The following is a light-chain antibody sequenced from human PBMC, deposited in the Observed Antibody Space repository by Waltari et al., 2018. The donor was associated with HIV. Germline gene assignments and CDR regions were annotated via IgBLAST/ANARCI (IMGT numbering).Light chain of an antibody. Sequence: QSILTQPPSTSGTPGPRVTISCSGSVSSIGLNSVSWYQPPPGPAPKLLIYRNSQRPSGVPDRFSGSKSATSASLAIGGLRAEDEADYYCGACADSISGPVFGGGTKLTVL. CDR2: RNS. CDR3: GACADSISGPV. J-gene: IGLJ3*02. CDR1: VSSIGLNS. V-gene: IGLV1-47*01.